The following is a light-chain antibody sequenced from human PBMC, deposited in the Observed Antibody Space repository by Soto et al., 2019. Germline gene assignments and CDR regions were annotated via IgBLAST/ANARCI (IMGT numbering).Light chain of an antibody. Sequence: DIQMTQSPPSLSASVGDRVTITCRASRDIDDYLAWYQHIAGKAPKLLIYDGSTLQPGVPSRFSGSGSGTYFILTISSPQPEDVATYYCQKYNKAPWTFGQGTKV. CDR1: RDIDDY. CDR3: QKYNKAPWT. V-gene: IGKV1-27*01. J-gene: IGKJ1*01. CDR2: DGS.